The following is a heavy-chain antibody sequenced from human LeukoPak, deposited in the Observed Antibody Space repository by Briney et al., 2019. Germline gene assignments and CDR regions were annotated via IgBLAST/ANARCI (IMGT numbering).Heavy chain of an antibody. J-gene: IGHJ4*02. V-gene: IGHV3-23*01. D-gene: IGHD3-10*01. CDR1: GFTFSSYA. CDR3: AIDPLLWFGERVDY. Sequence: PGGSLRLSCAASGFTFSSYAMSWVRQAPGKGLEWASAISGSGGSTYYADPVKGRFTISRDNSKNTLYLQMNSLRAEDTAVYYCAIDPLLWFGERVDYWGQGTLVTVSS. CDR2: ISGSGGST.